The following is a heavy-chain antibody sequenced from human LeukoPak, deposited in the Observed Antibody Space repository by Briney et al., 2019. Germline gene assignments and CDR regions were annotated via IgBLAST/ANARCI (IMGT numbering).Heavy chain of an antibody. V-gene: IGHV4-31*03. J-gene: IGHJ5*02. Sequence: SETLSLTCTVSGASISSGGHYWTWIRQHPGKGLEWIGYIYNSASTYYNPSLESRVSISVDTSKNQFSLKLSAATAADTAVYYCAKVVLGDSAWPSGVEWFDPWGQGSLVTVSS. D-gene: IGHD1-26*01. CDR1: GASISSGGHY. CDR2: IYNSAST. CDR3: AKVVLGDSAWPSGVEWFDP.